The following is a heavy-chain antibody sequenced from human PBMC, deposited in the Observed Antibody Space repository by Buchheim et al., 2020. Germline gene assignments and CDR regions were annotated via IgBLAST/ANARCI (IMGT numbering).Heavy chain of an antibody. D-gene: IGHD3-22*01. CDR1: GGSISSSSYY. V-gene: IGHV4-39*07. CDR3: ARGPDLGYYDSSGYYYFDY. J-gene: IGHJ4*02. Sequence: QLQLQESGPGLVKPSETLSLTCTVSGGSISSSSYYWGWIRQPPGKGLEWIGSIYYSGSTYYNPSLKSRVTIPVDTSKNQFSLKLSSVTAADTAVYYCARGPDLGYYDSSGYYYFDYWGQGTL. CDR2: IYYSGST.